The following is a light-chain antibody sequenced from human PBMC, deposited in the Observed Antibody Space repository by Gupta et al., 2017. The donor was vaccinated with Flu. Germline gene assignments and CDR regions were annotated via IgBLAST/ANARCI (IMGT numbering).Light chain of an antibody. CDR2: KAS. J-gene: IGKJ1*01. CDR3: QQDNSDPWT. V-gene: IGKV1-5*03. CDR1: QSISSW. Sequence: DIQMTQSPSTLSASVGDRVTITCRASQSISSWLAWYQQKPGNAPNLLIYKASSLESGVPSRFSGSGSGTQFTLTISSLQPDDFATYYCQQDNSDPWTFGQGTKVEIK.